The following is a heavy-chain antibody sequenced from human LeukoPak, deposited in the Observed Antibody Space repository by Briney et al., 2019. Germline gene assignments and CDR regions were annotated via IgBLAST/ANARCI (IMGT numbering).Heavy chain of an antibody. J-gene: IGHJ4*02. V-gene: IGHV4-39*07. CDR2: IYYSGST. CDR1: GGSISSSSYY. D-gene: IGHD3-22*01. Sequence: SETLSLTCTVSGGSISSSSYYWGWIRQPPGKGLEWIGSIYYSGSTYYNPSLKSRVTISVDTSKNQFSLKLSSVIAADTAVYYCARVVDSGYQKNFDYGGQGPVLSVPS. CDR3: ARVVDSGYQKNFDY.